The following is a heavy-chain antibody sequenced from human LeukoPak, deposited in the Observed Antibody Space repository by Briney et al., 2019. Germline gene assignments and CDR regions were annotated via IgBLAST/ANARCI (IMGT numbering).Heavy chain of an antibody. J-gene: IGHJ6*03. V-gene: IGHV3-21*01. Sequence: PGGSLRLSCAASGFTFSSYAMNWVRQAPGKGLEWVSFISTSSSYIHNADSVKGRFTISRDNAENSLYLQMNSLRAEDTAVYYCARAAIAAARIYYYMDVWGKGTTVTVSS. D-gene: IGHD6-13*01. CDR3: ARAAIAAARIYYYMDV. CDR1: GFTFSSYA. CDR2: ISTSSSYI.